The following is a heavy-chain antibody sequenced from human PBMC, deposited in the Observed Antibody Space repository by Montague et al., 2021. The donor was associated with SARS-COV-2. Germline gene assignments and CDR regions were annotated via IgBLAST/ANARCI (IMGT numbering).Heavy chain of an antibody. CDR3: ARGGYYDNTGYYSDYYYNMDV. Sequence: SETLSLTCTVSGGSIDSFYWSWIRRPPGKGLEWIGCIFHSGRTYYNPSLKSRVSMSVDTSKNQVSLRLSSLTAADTAVYYCARGGYYDNTGYYSDYYYNMDVWGQGTTVPVSS. CDR1: GGSIDSFY. V-gene: IGHV4-59*01. CDR2: IFHSGRT. J-gene: IGHJ6*02. D-gene: IGHD3-22*01.